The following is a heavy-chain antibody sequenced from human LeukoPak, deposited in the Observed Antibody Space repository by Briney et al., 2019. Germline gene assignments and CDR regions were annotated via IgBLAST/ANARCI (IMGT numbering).Heavy chain of an antibody. CDR2: INAGNGNT. CDR3: AREGYYYDSSGYYDY. V-gene: IGHV1-3*01. CDR1: GYTFTGYY. D-gene: IGHD3-22*01. Sequence: ASVKVSCKASGYTFTGYYMHWVRQAPGQRLEWMGWINAGNGNTKYSQKFQGRVTITRDTSASTAYMELSSLRSEDTAVYYCAREGYYYDSSGYYDYWGQGTLVTVSS. J-gene: IGHJ4*02.